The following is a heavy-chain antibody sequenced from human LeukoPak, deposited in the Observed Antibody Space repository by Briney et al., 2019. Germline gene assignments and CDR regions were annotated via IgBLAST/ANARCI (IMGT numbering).Heavy chain of an antibody. Sequence: PSETLSLTCTVSDGSISSTNYYWGWLRQPPGKGLEWVGSTHYIKTTFYGPSLKSRVTMSVDTSKNLFSLKLSSVTAADTAVYFCARQRAWFGEWAFDYWGQGALVTVSS. D-gene: IGHD3-10*01. CDR2: THYIKTT. V-gene: IGHV4-39*01. CDR3: ARQRAWFGEWAFDY. J-gene: IGHJ4*02. CDR1: DGSISSTNYY.